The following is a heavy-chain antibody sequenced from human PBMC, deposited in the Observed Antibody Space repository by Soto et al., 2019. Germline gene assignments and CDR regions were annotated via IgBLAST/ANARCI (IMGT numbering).Heavy chain of an antibody. CDR2: INHSGST. V-gene: IGHV4-34*01. J-gene: IGHJ4*02. D-gene: IGHD3-16*02. CDR3: ARGRFYRYGALY. CDR1: GGSFSGYY. Sequence: QVQLQQWGAGLLKPSETLSLTCAVYGGSFSGYYWSWIRQPPGKGLEWIGEINHSGSTNYNPSLKRRVTLPLDSSKHQFSLNLSSVTAAEAAVYYCARGRFYRYGALYWGQGTLVTVSS.